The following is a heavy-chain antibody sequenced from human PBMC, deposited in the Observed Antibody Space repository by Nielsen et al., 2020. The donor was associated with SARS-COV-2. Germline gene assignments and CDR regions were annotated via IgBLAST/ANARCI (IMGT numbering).Heavy chain of an antibody. CDR2: INHSGST. CDR3: ARGVVVPAASMDV. Sequence: SQTLSLTCAVYGGSFSGYYWSWIRQPPGKGLEWIGEINHSGSTNYNPSLKSRVTISVDTSKNQFSLKLSSVTAAETAVYYCARGVVVPAASMDVWGKGTTVTVSS. CDR1: GGSFSGYY. D-gene: IGHD2-2*01. V-gene: IGHV4-34*01. J-gene: IGHJ6*03.